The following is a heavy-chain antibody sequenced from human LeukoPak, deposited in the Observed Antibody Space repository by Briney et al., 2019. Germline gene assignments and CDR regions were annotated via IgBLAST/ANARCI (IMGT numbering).Heavy chain of an antibody. CDR3: ASRDPVHDWEQHDY. J-gene: IGHJ4*02. CDR1: GFTVNSNY. D-gene: IGHD1/OR15-1a*01. V-gene: IGHV3-30*03. CDR2: ISYDGSNK. Sequence: QAGGSLRLSCAASGFTVNSNYMNWVRQAPGKGLEWVAVISYDGSNKYYADSVKGRFTISRDNSKNTLYLQMNSLRAEDTAVHYCASRDPVHDWEQHDYWGQGTLVTVSS.